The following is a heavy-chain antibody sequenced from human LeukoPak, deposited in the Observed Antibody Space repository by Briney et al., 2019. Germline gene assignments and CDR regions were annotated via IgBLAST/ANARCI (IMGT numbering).Heavy chain of an antibody. CDR3: AREAVAAKFDY. CDR1: GYTFTSYY. CDR2: INPSGGST. D-gene: IGHD2-15*01. J-gene: IGHJ4*02. Sequence: EASVKVSCKASGYTFTSYYVHWVRQAPGQGLEWMGIINPSGGSTSYAQKFQGRVTMTRDTSTSTVYMELSSLRSEDTAVYYCAREAVAAKFDYWGQGTLVTVSS. V-gene: IGHV1-46*01.